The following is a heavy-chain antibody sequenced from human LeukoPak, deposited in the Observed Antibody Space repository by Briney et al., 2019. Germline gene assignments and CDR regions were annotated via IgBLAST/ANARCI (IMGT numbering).Heavy chain of an antibody. CDR1: GGTFSSYA. Sequence: GSSVKVSCKASGGTFSSYAISWVRQAPGQGLEWMGWISAYNGNTNYTQKLQGRVTMTTDTSTSTAYMELRSLRSDDTAVYYCATAPYCSSTSCYAFDIWGQGTMVTVSS. J-gene: IGHJ3*02. CDR3: ATAPYCSSTSCYAFDI. D-gene: IGHD2-2*01. V-gene: IGHV1-18*01. CDR2: ISAYNGNT.